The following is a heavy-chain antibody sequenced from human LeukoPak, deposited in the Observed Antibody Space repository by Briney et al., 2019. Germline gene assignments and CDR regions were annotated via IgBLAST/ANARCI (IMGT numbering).Heavy chain of an antibody. J-gene: IGHJ2*01. CDR3: ARGTGGWYFDL. Sequence: SETLSLTCTVSGGSMTSYYWSWIRQPPGKGLEWIGYIYYSGSTNYNPSLKSRVSISVDTSKNQFSLKLSSVTAADTAVYYCARGTGGWYFDLWGRGTLVTVSS. CDR1: GGSMTSYY. D-gene: IGHD1/OR15-1a*01. V-gene: IGHV4-59*01. CDR2: IYYSGST.